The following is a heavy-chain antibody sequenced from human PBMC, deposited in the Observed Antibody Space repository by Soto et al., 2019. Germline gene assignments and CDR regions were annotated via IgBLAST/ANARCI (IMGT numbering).Heavy chain of an antibody. J-gene: IGHJ6*02. CDR2: IYHSGST. D-gene: IGHD3-3*01. CDR1: GGSISSSNW. CDR3: ARANFWSGYNYYGMDV. Sequence: SETLSLTCAVSGGSISSSNWWSWVRQPPGKGLEWIGEIYHSGSTNYNPSLKSRVTISVDKSKNQFSLKLSSVTAADTAVYYCARANFWSGYNYYGMDVWGQGTTVTVSS. V-gene: IGHV4-4*02.